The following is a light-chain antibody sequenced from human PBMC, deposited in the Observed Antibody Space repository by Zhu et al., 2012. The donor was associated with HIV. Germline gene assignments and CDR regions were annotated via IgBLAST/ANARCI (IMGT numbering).Light chain of an antibody. V-gene: IGKV3-11*01. CDR3: QQRSNWPLT. J-gene: IGKJ4*01. CDR2: DAS. Sequence: IVLTQSPATLSLSPGERATVSCRASRSVSSFVAWYQQKPGQAPRLLIYDASKRATDIPARFSGSGSGTDLTLTISSLEPEDFALYYCQQRSNWPLTFGGGTKVEIK. CDR1: RSVSSF.